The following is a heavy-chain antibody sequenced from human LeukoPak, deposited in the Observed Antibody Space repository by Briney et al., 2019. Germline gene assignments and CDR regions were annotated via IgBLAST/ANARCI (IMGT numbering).Heavy chain of an antibody. Sequence: SETLSLTCAVSGASISSGDWWSWVRPPPGKGLEWIGEIHPSGTSIYNPSLTSRVTISADKSKNQFSLKVTSVTAADTAVYYCASLMGSGSWYSWFDPWGQGTLVTVSS. V-gene: IGHV4-4*02. CDR3: ASLMGSGSWYSWFDP. CDR1: GASISSGDW. J-gene: IGHJ5*02. CDR2: IHPSGTS. D-gene: IGHD6-13*01.